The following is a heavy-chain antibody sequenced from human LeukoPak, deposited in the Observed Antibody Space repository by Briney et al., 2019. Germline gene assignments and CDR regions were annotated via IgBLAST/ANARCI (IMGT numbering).Heavy chain of an antibody. CDR3: AQAYHYGSGRRRYCNCGMVV. CDR2: ISRDRGSI. Sequence: GGSLRLSCAASGFTFDNYAMHWVRQAPGKGLEWVSGISRDRGSIDYADSVKGRFTISRDNAKNSLYLQMNSLRAEDTALYYCAQAYHYGSGRRRYCNCGMVVCGQGTPVTVSS. CDR1: GFTFDNYA. D-gene: IGHD3-10*01. J-gene: IGHJ6*01. V-gene: IGHV3-9*01.